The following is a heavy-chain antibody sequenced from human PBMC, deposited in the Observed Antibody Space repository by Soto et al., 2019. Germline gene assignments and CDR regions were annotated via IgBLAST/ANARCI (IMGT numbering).Heavy chain of an antibody. CDR1: GFRFSSYG. J-gene: IGHJ4*01. V-gene: IGHV3-30*18. CDR3: AKEVAVAGDLDY. D-gene: IGHD6-19*01. Sequence: GGSLRLSCVASGFRFSSYGIHWVRQAPGKGLEWVGVILSDGKTKYYADSVKGRFTISRDNSKNTLYLQMDSLRPEDTAVYYCAKEVAVAGDLDYWGHGTLVTVSS. CDR2: ILSDGKTK.